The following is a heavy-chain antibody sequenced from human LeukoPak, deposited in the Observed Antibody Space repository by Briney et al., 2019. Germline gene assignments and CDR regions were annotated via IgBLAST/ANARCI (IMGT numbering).Heavy chain of an antibody. CDR3: AKGDYYDLDY. J-gene: IGHJ4*02. Sequence: PGGSLRLSCAASGLTFSSYAMSWVRQAPGKGLEWVSTISGSGDSTYYADSVKGRFTISRDNSKNTLDLQMNSLRAEDTAVYYCAKGDYYDLDYWGQGTLVTVSS. D-gene: IGHD3-22*01. CDR1: GLTFSSYA. V-gene: IGHV3-23*01. CDR2: ISGSGDST.